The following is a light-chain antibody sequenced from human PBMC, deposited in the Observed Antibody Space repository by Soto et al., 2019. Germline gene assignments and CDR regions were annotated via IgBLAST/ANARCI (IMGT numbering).Light chain of an antibody. V-gene: IGLV2-14*01. CDR3: SSDTSSSTLGV. Sequence: QSALTQPASVSGSPGQSITISCTGTSSDVGGYNYVSWYQQHPGKAPKLMIYDVSNRPSGVSNRFSGSKSGNTASLTISGLQAEDGADYYCSSDTSSSTLGVFGGGTKVTVL. CDR2: DVS. J-gene: IGLJ2*01. CDR1: SSDVGGYNY.